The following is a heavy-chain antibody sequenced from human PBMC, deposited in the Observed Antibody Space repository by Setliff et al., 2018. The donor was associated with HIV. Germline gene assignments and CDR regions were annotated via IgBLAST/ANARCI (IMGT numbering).Heavy chain of an antibody. Sequence: SETLSLTCTVSGGSISSHYWSWIRQPPGRGLEWIGSIYYSGNTYYNPSLKSRVTISVDTSKNQFSLNLSSVTAADTAVYYCARVDCSGTSCYRDSYYYMDVWGKGTTVT. CDR2: IYYSGNT. J-gene: IGHJ6*03. CDR3: ARVDCSGTSCYRDSYYYMDV. D-gene: IGHD2-2*01. CDR1: GGSISSHY. V-gene: IGHV4-59*05.